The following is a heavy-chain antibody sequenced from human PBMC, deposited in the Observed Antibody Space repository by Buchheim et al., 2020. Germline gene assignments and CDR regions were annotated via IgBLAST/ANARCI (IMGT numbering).Heavy chain of an antibody. CDR2: IDPSDSYT. Sequence: EVQLVQSGAEVKKPGESLRISCKGSGYSFTSYWISWVRQMPGKGLEWMGRIDPSDSYTNYSPSFQGHVTISADKSISTAYPQWSSLKASDTAMYYCARWNTMVRRVFAAGMDVWGQGTT. CDR3: ARWNTMVRRVFAAGMDV. J-gene: IGHJ6*02. V-gene: IGHV5-10-1*03. CDR1: GYSFTSYW. D-gene: IGHD3-10*01.